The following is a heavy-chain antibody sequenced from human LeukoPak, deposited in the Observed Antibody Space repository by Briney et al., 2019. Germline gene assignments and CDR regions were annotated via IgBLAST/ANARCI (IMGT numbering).Heavy chain of an antibody. CDR1: GFTFSTYG. D-gene: IGHD3-10*01. J-gene: IGHJ4*02. CDR2: IPYDGSHK. CDR3: AHFYGSGSYSFDF. Sequence: GGSLRLSCAASGFTFSTYGFHWVRQAPGKGLEWVAVIPYDGSHKDYADSVKGRFTISRDDSKYTLYLQMNSLRTEDTAVYYCAHFYGSGSYSFDFWGQGTLVTVSS. V-gene: IGHV3-30*03.